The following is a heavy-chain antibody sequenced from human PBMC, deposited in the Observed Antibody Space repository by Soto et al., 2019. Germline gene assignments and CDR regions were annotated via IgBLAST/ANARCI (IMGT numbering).Heavy chain of an antibody. Sequence: EVQLVESGGALVQPGGSLRLSCAASGFSVSLNYMSWVRQAPGKGLEWVSVINSGGTTYYADSVKGRFTFSRDSSTNTLYIQMDSLRAEDTAVYYCAGAGTEIDVYYYNDALDVWGQGTTVAVSS. J-gene: IGHJ6*02. CDR1: GFSVSLNY. CDR3: AGAGTEIDVYYYNDALDV. D-gene: IGHD3-10*01. V-gene: IGHV3-66*01. CDR2: INSGGTT.